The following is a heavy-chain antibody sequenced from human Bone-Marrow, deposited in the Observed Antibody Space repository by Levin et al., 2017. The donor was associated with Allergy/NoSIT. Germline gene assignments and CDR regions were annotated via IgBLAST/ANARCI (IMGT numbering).Heavy chain of an antibody. Sequence: SQTLSLTCSFSGGSVISGAYYWSWLRQPPGKGLEWVGYVYYSGGTNYNPSLKSRLTVSIDTSRNHFSLTLTSVTPADTAVYFCAREHTMGWFDTWGQGAGDTGSS. J-gene: IGHJ5*02. CDR3: AREHTMGWFDT. V-gene: IGHV4-30-4*01. D-gene: IGHD3-3*01. CDR1: GGSVISGAYY. CDR2: VYYSGGT.